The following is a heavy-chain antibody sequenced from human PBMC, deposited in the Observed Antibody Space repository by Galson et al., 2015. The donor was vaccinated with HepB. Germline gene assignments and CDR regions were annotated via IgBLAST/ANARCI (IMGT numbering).Heavy chain of an antibody. Sequence: SLRLSCAVSGFTFSSYAMSWVRQAPGKGLEWVSAISGSGGSTYYADSVKGRFTISRDNSKNTLYLQMNSLRAEDTAVYYCAKYNGRYYYYYYGMDVWGQGTTVTVSS. CDR1: GFTFSSYA. CDR3: AKYNGRYYYYYYGMDV. CDR2: ISGSGGST. J-gene: IGHJ6*02. D-gene: IGHD1-1*01. V-gene: IGHV3-23*01.